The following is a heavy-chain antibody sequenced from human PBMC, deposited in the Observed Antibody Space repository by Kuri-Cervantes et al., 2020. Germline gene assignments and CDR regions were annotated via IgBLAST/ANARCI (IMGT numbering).Heavy chain of an antibody. V-gene: IGHV3-9*01. Sequence: SLKISCAASGFTFDDYAMHWVRQAPGKGLEWVSGISWNSGSIGYADSVKGRLTISRDNSKNTLYLQMNSLRAEDTALYYCAKDMSRDGYNFHWYFDLWGRGTLVTVSS. D-gene: IGHD5-24*01. CDR3: AKDMSRDGYNFHWYFDL. CDR1: GFTFDDYA. CDR2: ISWNSGSI. J-gene: IGHJ2*01.